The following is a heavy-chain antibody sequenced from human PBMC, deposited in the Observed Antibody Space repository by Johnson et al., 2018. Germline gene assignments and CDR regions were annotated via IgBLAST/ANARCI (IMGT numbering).Heavy chain of an antibody. J-gene: IGHJ3*02. Sequence: VQLLETGGGLVQHRGSLRLSCAASGFTFSSYDMHWVRQAPGKGLEWGAVIWYDGSNKYYAASVKGRFTISRDNSKNTLYLQMNSRRAEDTAVYYCARDREISHDAFDIWGQGTMVTVSS. CDR2: IWYDGSNK. D-gene: IGHD2/OR15-2a*01. V-gene: IGHV3-33*08. CDR3: ARDREISHDAFDI. CDR1: GFTFSSYD.